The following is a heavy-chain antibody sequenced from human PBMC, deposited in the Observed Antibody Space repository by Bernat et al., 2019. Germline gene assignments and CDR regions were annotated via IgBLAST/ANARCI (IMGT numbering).Heavy chain of an antibody. D-gene: IGHD6-19*01. CDR1: GFTFSSYA. Sequence: VQLVESGGGVVQPGRSLRLSCAASGFTFSSYAMHWVRQAPGKGLEWVGRIKSKTDGGTTDYAAPVKGRFTISRDDSKNTLYLQMNSLKTEDTAVYYCTTALAVAEDWGFDYWGQRALVTVSS. CDR2: IKSKTDGGTT. J-gene: IGHJ4*02. V-gene: IGHV3-15*01. CDR3: TTALAVAEDWGFDY.